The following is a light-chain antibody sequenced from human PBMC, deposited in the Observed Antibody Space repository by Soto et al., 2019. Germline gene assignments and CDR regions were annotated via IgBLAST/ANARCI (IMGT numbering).Light chain of an antibody. CDR1: QSISSY. CDR2: AAS. V-gene: IGKV1-39*01. CDR3: QQSYSTPLA. J-gene: IGKJ5*01. Sequence: DIQITRSLSKVRECVGERESVNCGARQSISSYLNWYQQKPGKAPKLLIYAASSLQSGVPSRFSGSGSGTDFTLAISSLQPEDFATYYSQQSYSTPLAFGQGTLLEIK.